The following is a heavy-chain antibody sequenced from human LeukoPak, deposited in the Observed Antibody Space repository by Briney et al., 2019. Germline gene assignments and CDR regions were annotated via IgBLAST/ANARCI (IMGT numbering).Heavy chain of an antibody. V-gene: IGHV3-74*01. J-gene: IGHJ3*02. Sequence: GGSLRLSCAASGFTVSTNYMTWVRQAPGKGLVWVSRINSDGSSTSYADSVKGRFTISRDNAKNTLYLQMNSLRAEDTAVYYCARVGGYPYSNAFDIWGQGTMVTVSS. CDR2: INSDGSST. CDR1: GFTVSTNY. D-gene: IGHD5-12*01. CDR3: ARVGGYPYSNAFDI.